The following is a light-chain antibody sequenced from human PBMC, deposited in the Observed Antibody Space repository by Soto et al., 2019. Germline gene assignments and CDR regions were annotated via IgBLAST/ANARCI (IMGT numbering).Light chain of an antibody. J-gene: IGKJ1*01. V-gene: IGKV3-15*01. CDR2: GAS. CDR3: QQYYNWPWT. CDR1: QSVRSN. Sequence: TESPSTFSVFTGERATLSFRASQSVRSNLAWYQQKPGKAPKLLIYGASTRASGIPSRFSGSGSGTDFTLAISSLQSEDFAAYYCQQYYNWPWTFGQGTKVDIK.